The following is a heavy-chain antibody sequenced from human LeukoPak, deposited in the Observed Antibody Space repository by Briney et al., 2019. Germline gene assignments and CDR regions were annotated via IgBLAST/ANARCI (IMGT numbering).Heavy chain of an antibody. V-gene: IGHV1-3*01. CDR2: INAGNGNT. CDR1: GYTFTSYG. D-gene: IGHD3-22*01. J-gene: IGHJ4*02. CDR3: ASSYYDSSGPYYFDY. Sequence: ASVKVSCKASGYTFTSYGMHWVRQAPGQRLEWMGWINAGNGNTKYSQKFQGRVTITRDTSASTAYMELSSLRSEDTAVYYCASSYYDSSGPYYFDYWGQGTLVTVSS.